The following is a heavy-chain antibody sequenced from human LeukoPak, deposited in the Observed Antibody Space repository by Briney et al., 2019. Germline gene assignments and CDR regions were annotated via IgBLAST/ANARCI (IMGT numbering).Heavy chain of an antibody. CDR2: ISNDGGGT. D-gene: IGHD3-22*01. CDR1: GFIFNNYG. V-gene: IGHV3-23*01. J-gene: IGHJ5*02. Sequence: GGSLRLSCAASGFIFNNYGLIWVRQAPGKGLEWVSAISNDGGGTQYADFVEGRFTISRDNSKNTLFLQMSSLRAEDTALYYRAKGSSGYIADLWGQGTLVTVSS. CDR3: AKGSSGYIADL.